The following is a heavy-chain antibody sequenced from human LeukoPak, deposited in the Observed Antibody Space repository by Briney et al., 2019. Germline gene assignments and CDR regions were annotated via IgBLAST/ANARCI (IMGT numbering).Heavy chain of an antibody. D-gene: IGHD5-18*01. CDR3: ARESYGLSLNY. V-gene: IGHV1-2*05. J-gene: IGHJ4*02. CDR2: INPNSGGT. CDR1: GYTLTGYY. Sequence: ASVKVSCKASGYTLTGYYMHWVRQAPGQGLEWMGRINPNSGGTNYAQKFQRRVTMTRDTSISTAYMELSRLRSDDTVVYYCARESYGLSLNYWGQGTLVTVSS.